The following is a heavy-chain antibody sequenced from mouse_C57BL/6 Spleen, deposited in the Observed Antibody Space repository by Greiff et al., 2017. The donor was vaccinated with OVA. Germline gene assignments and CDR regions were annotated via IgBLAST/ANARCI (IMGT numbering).Heavy chain of an antibody. Sequence: QVQLQQSGAELVKPGASVKLSCKASGYTFTSYWMQWVKQRPGQGLEWIGEIDPSDSYTNYNQKFKGKATLTVDKSSSTAYMQLSSLTSEDSAVYYCARITRSGSSYVLYWYFDVWGTGTTVTVSS. CDR3: ARITRSGSSYVLYWYFDV. D-gene: IGHD1-1*01. CDR2: IDPSDSYT. J-gene: IGHJ1*03. V-gene: IGHV1-50*01. CDR1: GYTFTSYW.